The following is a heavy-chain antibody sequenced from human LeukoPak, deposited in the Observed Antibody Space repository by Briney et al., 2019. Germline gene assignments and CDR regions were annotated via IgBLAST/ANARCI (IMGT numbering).Heavy chain of an antibody. D-gene: IGHD2-2*02. CDR1: GFTFSSYA. V-gene: IGHV3-23*01. CDR2: ISGSGGST. Sequence: PGGSLGLSCAASGFTFSSYAMSWVRQAPGKGLEWVSAISGSGGSTYYADSVKGRFTIPRDNSKNTLYLQMNSLRAEDTAVYYCAKCHSSTSCYIGYWGQGTLVTVSS. CDR3: AKCHSSTSCYIGY. J-gene: IGHJ4*02.